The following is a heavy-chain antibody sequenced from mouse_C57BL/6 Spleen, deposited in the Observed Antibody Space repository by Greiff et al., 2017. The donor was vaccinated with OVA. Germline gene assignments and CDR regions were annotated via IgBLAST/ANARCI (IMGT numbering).Heavy chain of an antibody. CDR3: ARDPGYGYEGTYFDY. CDR1: GFTFSDYY. D-gene: IGHD2-2*01. J-gene: IGHJ2*01. V-gene: IGHV5-16*01. Sequence: EVKLVESEGGLVQPGSSMKLSCTASGFTFSDYYMAWVRQVPEKGLEWVANINYDGSSTYYLDSLKSRFIISRDNAKNILYLQMSSLKSEDTATYYCARDPGYGYEGTYFDYWGQGTTLTVSS. CDR2: INYDGSST.